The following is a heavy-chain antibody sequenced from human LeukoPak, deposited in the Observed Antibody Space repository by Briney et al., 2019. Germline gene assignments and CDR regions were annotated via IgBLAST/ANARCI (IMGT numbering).Heavy chain of an antibody. Sequence: ASVKVSCKASGYTFTSYYMHWVRQAPGQGLEWMGIINPSGGSTSYAQKFQGRVTMTRDMSTSTVYMELSSLRSEDTAVYYCARECRRIPAFDPWGQGTLVTVSS. CDR2: INPSGGST. V-gene: IGHV1-46*01. J-gene: IGHJ5*02. CDR3: ARECRRIPAFDP. CDR1: GYTFTSYY.